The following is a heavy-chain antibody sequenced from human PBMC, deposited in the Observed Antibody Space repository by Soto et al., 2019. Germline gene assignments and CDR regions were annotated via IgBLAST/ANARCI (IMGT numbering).Heavy chain of an antibody. CDR3: AKGAVVALGDY. Sequence: EVQLLESGGGLVQPGGSLRLSCAASGFTFSSYAMNWVRQAPGKGLEWVSAITGSGDNTYYADSVKGRFSISRDNSKNTLLLQMNSLRAEDTALYYCAKGAVVALGDYWGQGTLVTVSS. CDR1: GFTFSSYA. D-gene: IGHD1-1*01. CDR2: ITGSGDNT. V-gene: IGHV3-23*01. J-gene: IGHJ4*02.